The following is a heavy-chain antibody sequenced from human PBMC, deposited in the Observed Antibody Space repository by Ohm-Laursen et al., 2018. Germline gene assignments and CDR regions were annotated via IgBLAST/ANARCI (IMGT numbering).Heavy chain of an antibody. D-gene: IGHD4-23*01. CDR1: GYIFTRYY. V-gene: IGHV1-46*01. CDR3: ARVGTPVNRYGMDV. CDR2: INPSGVTT. Sequence: ASVKVSCKASGYIFTRYYLHWVRQAPGLGLEWMGVINPSGVTTWYAQKFQGRVTMTRDTSTSTVYMELSSLRSEDTAVYYCARVGTPVNRYGMDVWGQGTTVTVSS. J-gene: IGHJ6*02.